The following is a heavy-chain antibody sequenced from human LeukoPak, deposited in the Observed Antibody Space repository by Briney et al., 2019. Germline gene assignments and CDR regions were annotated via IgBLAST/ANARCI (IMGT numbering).Heavy chain of an antibody. V-gene: IGHV3-7*01. CDR3: ARDRVSIQH. CDR1: GFTFSSYS. Sequence: PGGSLRPSCAASGFTFSSYSMNWVRQAPGKGLEWVANIKQDGSEKYYVDSVKGRFTISRDNAKNSLYLQMNSLRAEDTAVYYCARDRVSIQHWGQGTLVTVSS. CDR2: IKQDGSEK. D-gene: IGHD5/OR15-5a*01. J-gene: IGHJ1*01.